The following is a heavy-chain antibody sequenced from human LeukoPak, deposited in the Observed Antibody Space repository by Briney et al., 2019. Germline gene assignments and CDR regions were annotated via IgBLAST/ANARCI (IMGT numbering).Heavy chain of an antibody. CDR3: ARVMGRYYYYMDV. CDR1: GGTFSSYA. Sequence: EASVKVSCKASGGTFSSYAISWVRQAPGQGLEWMGGIIPIFGTANYAQKFQGRVTITADKSTSTAYMELSSLRSEDTAVYYCARVMGRYYYYMDVWGKGTTVTVSS. V-gene: IGHV1-69*06. CDR2: IIPIFGTA. D-gene: IGHD2-15*01. J-gene: IGHJ6*03.